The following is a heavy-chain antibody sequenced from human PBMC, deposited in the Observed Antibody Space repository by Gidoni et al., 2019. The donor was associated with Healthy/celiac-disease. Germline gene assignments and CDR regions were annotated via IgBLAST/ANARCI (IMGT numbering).Heavy chain of an antibody. CDR2: ISYDGSNK. Sequence: QVQLVQSGGGVVQSGRSPRLSCAASGFTVRSYAMHWVRPAPGKGLEWVAVISYDGSNKYYADSVKGRFTISRDNSKNTLYLQMNSLRAEDTAVYYCARDRDYYDSSGLVDYWGQGTLVTVSS. D-gene: IGHD3-22*01. V-gene: IGHV3-30*04. J-gene: IGHJ4*02. CDR1: GFTVRSYA. CDR3: ARDRDYYDSSGLVDY.